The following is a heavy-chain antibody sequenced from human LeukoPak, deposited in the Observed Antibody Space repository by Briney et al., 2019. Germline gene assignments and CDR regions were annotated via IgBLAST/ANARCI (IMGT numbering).Heavy chain of an antibody. CDR3: ARVGPTGLFDY. D-gene: IGHD4-17*01. Sequence: GGSLRLSCAASGFTFSSYWMSWVRQAPGKGLEWVANIKQDGSEKYYVDSVKGRFTISRDDAKNSLYLQMNSLRAEDTAVYYCARVGPTGLFDYWGQGTLVTVSS. J-gene: IGHJ4*02. CDR2: IKQDGSEK. CDR1: GFTFSSYW. V-gene: IGHV3-7*01.